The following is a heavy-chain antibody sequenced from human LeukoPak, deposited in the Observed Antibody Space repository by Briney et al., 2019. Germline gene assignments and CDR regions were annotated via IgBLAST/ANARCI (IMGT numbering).Heavy chain of an antibody. CDR2: IYYSGST. CDR1: GGSISSYY. V-gene: IGHV4-59*08. Sequence: SETLSLTCTVSGGSISSYYWSWIRQPPGKGLEWIGYIYYSGSTNYNPSLKSRVTISVDTSKNQFSLKLSSVTAADTAVYYCARRSGYDYVWGSYRRLPDALDIWGQGTMVTVSS. D-gene: IGHD3-16*02. CDR3: ARRSGYDYVWGSYRRLPDALDI. J-gene: IGHJ3*02.